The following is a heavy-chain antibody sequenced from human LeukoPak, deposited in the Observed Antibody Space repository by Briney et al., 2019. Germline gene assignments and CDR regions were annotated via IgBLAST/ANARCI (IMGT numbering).Heavy chain of an antibody. D-gene: IGHD5-12*01. V-gene: IGHV3-23*01. J-gene: IGHJ4*02. CDR1: GFPFSSHG. CDR2: ISPGGGPT. Sequence: GGTLRLSCAGSGFPFSSHGMNWVRRAPGKGLEWVSGISPGGGPTYYADSVKGRFTISRDDLKSTLYLQMKILRAEDTAVYYCAKDGAWLRFDDWGQGILVTVSS. CDR3: AKDGAWLRFDD.